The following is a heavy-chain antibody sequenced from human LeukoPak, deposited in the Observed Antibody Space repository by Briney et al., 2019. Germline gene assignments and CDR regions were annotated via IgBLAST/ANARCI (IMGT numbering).Heavy chain of an antibody. D-gene: IGHD3-22*01. V-gene: IGHV3-9*01. Sequence: PGGSLRLSCAASGFTFDDYAMHWVWQAPGKGLEWVSGISWNSGSIGYADSVKGRFTISRDNAKNSLYLQMNSLRAEDTALYYCAKDSYYDSSGYPDYWGQGTLVTVSS. CDR1: GFTFDDYA. CDR3: AKDSYYDSSGYPDY. CDR2: ISWNSGSI. J-gene: IGHJ4*02.